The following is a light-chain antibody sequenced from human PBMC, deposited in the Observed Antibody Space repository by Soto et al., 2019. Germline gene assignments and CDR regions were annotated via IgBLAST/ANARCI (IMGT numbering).Light chain of an antibody. J-gene: IGLJ1*01. V-gene: IGLV2-23*02. CDR1: TSDVGI. CDR2: EVT. CDR3: CSFGGSGYV. Sequence: QSVLTQPASVSVSPGQSITISCSGTTSDVGIVSWYQHHPGKAPKLMIHEVTKRPSGVSDRFSGSKSGNSASLTISGLQAEDEADYFCCSFGGSGYVFGTGTKVT.